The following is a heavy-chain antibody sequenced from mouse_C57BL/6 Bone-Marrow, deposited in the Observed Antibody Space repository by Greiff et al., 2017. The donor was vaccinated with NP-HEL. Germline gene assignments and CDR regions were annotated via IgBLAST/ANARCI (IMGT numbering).Heavy chain of an antibody. CDR3: IIYYYGSSHWYFDV. D-gene: IGHD1-1*01. V-gene: IGHV1-54*01. CDR1: GYAFTNYL. Sequence: QVQLQQSGAELVRPGTSVKVSCKASGYAFTNYLIEWVKQRPGQGLEWIGVINPGSGGTNYNEKFKGKATLTADKSSSTAYMQLSSLTSEDSAVYFCIIYYYGSSHWYFDVWGTGTTVTVSS. J-gene: IGHJ1*03. CDR2: INPGSGGT.